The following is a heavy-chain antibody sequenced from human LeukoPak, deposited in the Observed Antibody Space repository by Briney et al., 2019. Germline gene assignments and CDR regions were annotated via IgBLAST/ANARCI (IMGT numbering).Heavy chain of an antibody. CDR1: GFTFSRYE. CDR3: ARVVATSGFYYYYMDV. D-gene: IGHD5-12*01. CDR2: ISSGGSSI. V-gene: IGHV3-48*03. J-gene: IGHJ6*03. Sequence: GGSLRLSCAASGFTFSRYEMNWVRQAPGKGLEWVSYISSGGSSIFYADSVKGRFTISRDYAKNSLYLQMNSLRAEDAAVYYCARVVATSGFYYYYMDVWGKGTTVTVSS.